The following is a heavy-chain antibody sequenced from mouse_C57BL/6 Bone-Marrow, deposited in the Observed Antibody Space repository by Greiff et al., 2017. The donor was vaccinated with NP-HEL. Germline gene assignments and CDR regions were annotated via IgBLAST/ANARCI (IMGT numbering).Heavy chain of an antibody. CDR1: GFNIKDDY. Sequence: VQLQQSGAELVRPGASVKLSCTASGFNIKDDYMHWVKQRPEQGLEWIGWIDPENGDTEYASKFQGKATITADTSSNTAYLQLSSLTSEGTAVYYCTTGIPPLWGQGTTLTVSS. CDR3: TTGIPPL. D-gene: IGHD5-1-1*01. CDR2: IDPENGDT. J-gene: IGHJ2*01. V-gene: IGHV14-4*01.